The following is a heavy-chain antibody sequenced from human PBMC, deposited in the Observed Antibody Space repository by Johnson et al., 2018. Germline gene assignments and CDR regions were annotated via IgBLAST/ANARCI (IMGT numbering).Heavy chain of an antibody. Sequence: EVQLVESGGGLVKPGGSLRLSCAASGFTFSTYSMNWVRQAPGKGLEWVSSITGSGSYIYYADPVKGRFTISGDNAKNSLYLQMNSLRAEDTAVYYCAKGPQGGGDCVWGQGTMVTVSS. J-gene: IGHJ3*01. V-gene: IGHV3-21*04. D-gene: IGHD2-21*02. CDR1: GFTFSTYS. CDR3: AKGPQGGGDCV. CDR2: ITGSGSYI.